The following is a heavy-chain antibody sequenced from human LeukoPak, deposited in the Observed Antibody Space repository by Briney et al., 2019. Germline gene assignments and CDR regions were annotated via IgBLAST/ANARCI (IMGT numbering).Heavy chain of an antibody. Sequence: GGSPRLSCAASGFTFSSYAMSWVRQAPGKGLEWVSAIGASGYSTYYADSVKGRFAISRDNSKNTLYLQMNSLRAEDTAVYYCATPKLLWGGPSDYWGQGTLVTVSS. V-gene: IGHV3-23*01. J-gene: IGHJ4*02. CDR2: IGASGYST. D-gene: IGHD2-2*01. CDR1: GFTFSSYA. CDR3: ATPKLLWGGPSDY.